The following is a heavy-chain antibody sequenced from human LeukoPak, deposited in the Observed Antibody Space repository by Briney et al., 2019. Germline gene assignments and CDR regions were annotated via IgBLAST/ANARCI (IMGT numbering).Heavy chain of an antibody. D-gene: IGHD3-22*01. CDR3: AKRRPYYDSSGYLDY. Sequence: GESLKISCKGSGYSFTSYWIGWVRQMPGKGLEWMGIIYPGDSDTRYRPSFQGQVTISADKSISTAYLQWSSLKASDTAMYYCAKRRPYYDSSGYLDYWGQGTLVTVSS. CDR2: IYPGDSDT. J-gene: IGHJ4*02. CDR1: GYSFTSYW. V-gene: IGHV5-51*01.